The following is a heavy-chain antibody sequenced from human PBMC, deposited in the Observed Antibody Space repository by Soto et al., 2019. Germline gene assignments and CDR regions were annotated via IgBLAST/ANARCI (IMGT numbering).Heavy chain of an antibody. CDR3: ARDSSSGGWFDP. Sequence: QVQLQESGPGLVKPSQTLSLTCTVSGGSISSGGYYWSWIRQHPGKGLEWIGYIYYSGSTCYNPSLKSRVTISVDTSKNQFSLKLSSVTAADTAVYYCARDSSSGGWFDPWGQGTLVTVSS. CDR2: IYYSGST. J-gene: IGHJ5*02. D-gene: IGHD6-6*01. CDR1: GGSISSGGYY. V-gene: IGHV4-31*03.